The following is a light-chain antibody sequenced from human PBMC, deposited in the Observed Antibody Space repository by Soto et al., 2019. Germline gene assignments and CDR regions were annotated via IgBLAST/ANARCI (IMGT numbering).Light chain of an antibody. CDR3: QHLNTYPRT. CDR2: GAS. J-gene: IGKJ2*01. V-gene: IGKV1-9*01. Sequence: DIPLTQSPSFLSASGGDRVTITCRASQGISSYLAWYQQPPGKAPKLLIYGASTLQRGVSSRFSGSGSGTEFTLTISSLQPEDFATYYCQHLNTYPRTFGQGTKLEVK. CDR1: QGISSY.